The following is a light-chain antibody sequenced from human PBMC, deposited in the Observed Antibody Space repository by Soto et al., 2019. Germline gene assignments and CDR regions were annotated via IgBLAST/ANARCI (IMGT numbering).Light chain of an antibody. CDR2: GAS. CDR3: QQYGSSPLLT. V-gene: IGKV3-20*01. Sequence: EIALTQSPGTLSLSPGERATRACRASQSVSSSDLAWYQQNPGQAPRLLIYGASSRATGIPDRFSGSGSGTDFTLTISRLEPEDFAVYYCQQYGSSPLLTFGGGTKVEIK. CDR1: QSVSSSD. J-gene: IGKJ4*01.